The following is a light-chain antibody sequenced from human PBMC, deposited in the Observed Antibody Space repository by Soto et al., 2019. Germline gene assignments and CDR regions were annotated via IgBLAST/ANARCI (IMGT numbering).Light chain of an antibody. J-gene: IGKJ5*01. CDR2: WAS. V-gene: IGKV4-1*01. CDR3: QQYYTTPIT. CDR1: QSVLYSSNNKNY. Sequence: DIVMTQSPDSLAVSLGERATINCKSSQSVLYSSNNKNYLAWYQQKPGQPPKLVIYWASTRESGVPDRFSGSGSGTDFTLTVSSLQAEDVAVYYCQQYYTTPITCGQGTRLEIK.